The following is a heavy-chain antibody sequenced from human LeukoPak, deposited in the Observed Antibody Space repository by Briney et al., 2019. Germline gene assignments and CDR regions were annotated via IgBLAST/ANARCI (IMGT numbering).Heavy chain of an antibody. J-gene: IGHJ6*02. CDR2: ISSSSSYI. CDR1: GFTFSDYY. D-gene: IGHD3-22*01. CDR3: ARDYSSGYYYYYGMDV. V-gene: IGHV3-21*01. Sequence: GGSLRLSCAASGFTFSDYYMNWVRQAPGKGLEWVSSISSSSSYIYYADSVKGRFTISRDNAKNSLYLQMNSLRAEDTAVYYCARDYSSGYYYYYGMDVWGQGTTVTVSS.